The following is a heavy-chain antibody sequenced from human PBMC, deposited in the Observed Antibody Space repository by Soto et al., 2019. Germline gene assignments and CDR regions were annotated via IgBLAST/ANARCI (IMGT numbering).Heavy chain of an antibody. Sequence: QVQLVQSGAEVKKPGSSVKVSCKASGGTFRNLAINWVRQAPGQGLEWMGGFIPIIGGGINAQKFQGRVTITSDESTSTAYMELSSLKSEDTAMYFCARRSVSHSNAFDFWDQGTMVTVSS. CDR2: FIPIIGGG. CDR1: GGTFRNLA. V-gene: IGHV1-69*01. D-gene: IGHD2-15*01. J-gene: IGHJ3*01. CDR3: ARRSVSHSNAFDF.